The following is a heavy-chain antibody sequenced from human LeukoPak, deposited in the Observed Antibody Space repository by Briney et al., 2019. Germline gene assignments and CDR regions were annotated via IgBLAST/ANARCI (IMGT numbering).Heavy chain of an antibody. CDR1: GLTFSSYA. Sequence: PGGSLRLSCAVSGLTFSSYAMTWVRQVPGKGLEWVSSISGSGGSTYSADSVKGRFTISRDNSKNTLYLQMNSLRDEDTAVYYCAKHINTAHYYYYGMDVWGQGTTVTVSS. D-gene: IGHD5-18*01. V-gene: IGHV3-23*01. CDR2: ISGSGGST. J-gene: IGHJ6*02. CDR3: AKHINTAHYYYYGMDV.